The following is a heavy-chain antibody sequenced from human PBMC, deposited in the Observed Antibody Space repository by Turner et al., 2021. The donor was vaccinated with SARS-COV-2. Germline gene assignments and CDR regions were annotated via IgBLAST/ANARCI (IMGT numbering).Heavy chain of an antibody. CDR2: IWYDGSNK. CDR1: GFTFSSYG. J-gene: IGHJ3*02. D-gene: IGHD3-22*01. CDR3: ARDHYYDSSGYTLDAFDI. V-gene: IGHV3-33*01. Sequence: QVQLVESGGGVVQPGRSLRLSCAASGFTFSSYGMHWVRKAPGKGLEWVAVIWYDGSNKYYADSVKGRFTISRDISKNTLYLQMNSLRAEDTAVYYCARDHYYDSSGYTLDAFDIWGQGTMVTISS.